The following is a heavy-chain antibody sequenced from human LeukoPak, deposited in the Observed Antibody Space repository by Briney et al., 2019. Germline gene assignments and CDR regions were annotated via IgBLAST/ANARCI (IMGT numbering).Heavy chain of an antibody. CDR3: ASPAQGTMYYYDSSGYTLRY. D-gene: IGHD3-22*01. V-gene: IGHV3-30-3*01. Sequence: GGSLRLSCAASGFTFSSYAMHWVRQAPGKGLEWVAVISYDGSNKYYADSVKGRFTISRDNSKSTLYLQMNSLRAEDTAVYYCASPAQGTMYYYDSSGYTLRYWGQGTLVTVSS. J-gene: IGHJ4*02. CDR1: GFTFSSYA. CDR2: ISYDGSNK.